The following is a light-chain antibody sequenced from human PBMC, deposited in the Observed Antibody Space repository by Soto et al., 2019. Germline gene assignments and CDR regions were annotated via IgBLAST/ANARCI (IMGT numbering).Light chain of an antibody. J-gene: IGKJ4*01. V-gene: IGKV1-27*01. CDR2: AAS. CDR3: QKYNSAPRT. Sequence: DVQTTQAPSSLSASVGDRVTITCRASQGISNYLAWYQQKPGKVPKLLIYAASILQSGVPSRFSGSGTGTDFTLTISSLQPEDVATYYCQKYNSAPRTFGGGTKVEIK. CDR1: QGISNY.